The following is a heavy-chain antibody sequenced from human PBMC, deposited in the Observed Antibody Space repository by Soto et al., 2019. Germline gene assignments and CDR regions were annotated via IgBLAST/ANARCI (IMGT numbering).Heavy chain of an antibody. CDR1: GFTFSSYA. D-gene: IGHD3-22*01. Sequence: GGSLRLSCEASGFTFSSYAMSWVRQAPGKGLEWVSAISGSGGSTYYADSVKGRFTISRDNSKNTLYLQMNSLRAEDTAVYYCAKHRNYYDSSGTGGLGTYFDYWGQGTLVTVSS. V-gene: IGHV3-23*01. CDR3: AKHRNYYDSSGTGGLGTYFDY. CDR2: ISGSGGST. J-gene: IGHJ4*02.